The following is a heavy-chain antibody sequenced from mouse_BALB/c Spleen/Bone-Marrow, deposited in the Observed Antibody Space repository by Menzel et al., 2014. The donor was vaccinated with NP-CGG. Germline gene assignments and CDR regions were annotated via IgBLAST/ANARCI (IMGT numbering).Heavy chain of an antibody. D-gene: IGHD2-1*01. CDR1: GYTFTSYV. Sequence: EVQLQQSGPELVKPGASVKMSCKASGYTFTSYVMHWVKQKPGQGLEWIGYINPYNDGTKYNEKFKGKATLTSDKSSSTAYMELSSLASEDSAVYYCARDGNPYWYFDVWGAGTTVTVSS. CDR3: ARDGNPYWYFDV. V-gene: IGHV1-14*01. CDR2: INPYNDGT. J-gene: IGHJ1*01.